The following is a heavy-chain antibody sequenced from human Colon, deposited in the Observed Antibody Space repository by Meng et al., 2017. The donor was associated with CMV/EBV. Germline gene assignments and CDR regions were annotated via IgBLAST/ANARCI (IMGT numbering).Heavy chain of an antibody. CDR2: VLYDGSRK. J-gene: IGHJ4*02. Sequence: QLRLVESGGGVVQPGGSLSLSCAASGFTFSDYGMYWLRQAPGKGLEWVAFVLYDGSRKYYGDSVKGRFSISRDNSKNTLYLQMNSLRADDTAVYYCVKDQCRGWGQGTLVTVSS. CDR1: GFTFSDYG. V-gene: IGHV3-30*02. CDR3: VKDQCRG. D-gene: IGHD3-10*01.